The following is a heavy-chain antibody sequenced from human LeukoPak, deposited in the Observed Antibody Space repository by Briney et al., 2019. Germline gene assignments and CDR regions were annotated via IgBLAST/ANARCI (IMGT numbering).Heavy chain of an antibody. CDR2: IYVTEST. V-gene: IGHV4-4*07. J-gene: IGHJ4*02. CDR3: ARGPGYYDYVWGSYRPRYYFDY. Sequence: NPSETLSLTCTVSGGSITSYYWSWIRQPAGKGLEWIGRIYVTESTTYNPSLKSRVTISIDTSKNQFSLKLTSVTAADTAVYYCARGPGYYDYVWGSYRPRYYFDYWGQGTLVTVS. CDR1: GGSITSYY. D-gene: IGHD3-16*02.